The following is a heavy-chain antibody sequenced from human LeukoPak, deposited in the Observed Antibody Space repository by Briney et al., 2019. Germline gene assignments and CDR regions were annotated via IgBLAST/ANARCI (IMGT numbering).Heavy chain of an antibody. CDR1: GFTFSYYS. J-gene: IGHJ4*02. D-gene: IGHD3-10*01. V-gene: IGHV3-21*04. CDR2: ISTSSSYI. Sequence: PGGSLRLSCAASGFTFSYYSMNWVRQAPGKGLEWVSSISTSSSYIYYADSVKGRFTISRDNAKNSLYLQMNSLRAEDTAVYYCARDNYGYFDYWGRGTLVTVSS. CDR3: ARDNYGYFDY.